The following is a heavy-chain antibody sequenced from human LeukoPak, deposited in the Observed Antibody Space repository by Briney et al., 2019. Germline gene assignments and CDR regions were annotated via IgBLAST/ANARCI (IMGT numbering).Heavy chain of an antibody. Sequence: GGSLRLSCAASGFTFSSYWMSWVRQAPGKGLEWVANIKQDGSEKYYVDSVKGRFTISRDNAKNSLYLQMNSLRAEDTAVYYCAREILKGLQDFDYWGQGTLVTVSS. J-gene: IGHJ4*02. D-gene: IGHD4-11*01. V-gene: IGHV3-7*01. CDR1: GFTFSSYW. CDR3: AREILKGLQDFDY. CDR2: IKQDGSEK.